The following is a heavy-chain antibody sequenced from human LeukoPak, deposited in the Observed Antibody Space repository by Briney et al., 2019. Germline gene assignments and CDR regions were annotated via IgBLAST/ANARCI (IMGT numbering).Heavy chain of an antibody. CDR2: ISGSGATT. CDR1: GFTFSSYA. D-gene: IGHD2-8*01. J-gene: IGHJ4*02. CDR3: VTNNYFDY. Sequence: GGSLRLSCATSGFTFSSYAMSWVRQAPGKGLEWVSVISGSGATTYYADSVKGRFTISRDSSKSTLHLQMNSLRAEDTALYYCVTNNYFDYWGQGTLVTVSS. V-gene: IGHV3-23*01.